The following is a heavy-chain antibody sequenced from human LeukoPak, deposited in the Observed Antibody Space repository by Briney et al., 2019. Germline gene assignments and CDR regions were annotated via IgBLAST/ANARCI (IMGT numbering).Heavy chain of an antibody. CDR1: GGSISSYY. D-gene: IGHD6-19*01. V-gene: IGHV4-59*01. J-gene: IGHJ5*02. CDR2: IYYSGST. Sequence: SETLSLTCTVSGGSISSYYWSWIRQPPGKGLEWIGYIYYSGSTNYNPSLKSRVTISVDTSKNQFSLKVSSVTAADTAVYYCARHFPHMDYSGWKQGWFDPWGQGTLVTVSS. CDR3: ARHFPHMDYSGWKQGWFDP.